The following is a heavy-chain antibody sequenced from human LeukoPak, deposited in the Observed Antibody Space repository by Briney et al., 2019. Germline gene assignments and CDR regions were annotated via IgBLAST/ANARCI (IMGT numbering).Heavy chain of an antibody. CDR2: ISSSSSYI. D-gene: IGHD2-2*01. Sequence: PGGSLRLSCAASGFTFSSYSMNWVRQAPGKGLEWVSSISSSSSYIYYADSVKGRFTISRDNAKNSLYLQMNSLRAEDTAVYYCARDGIDCSSTSCYLSFDYWGQGTLVTVSS. CDR1: GFTFSSYS. V-gene: IGHV3-21*01. CDR3: ARDGIDCSSTSCYLSFDY. J-gene: IGHJ4*02.